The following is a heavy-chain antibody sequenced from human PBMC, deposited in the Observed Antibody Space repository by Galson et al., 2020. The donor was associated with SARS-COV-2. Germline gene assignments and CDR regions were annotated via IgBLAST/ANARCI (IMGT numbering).Heavy chain of an antibody. D-gene: IGHD3-10*02. CDR1: GGSVSSGSYY. CDR2: IYYSGST. Sequence: SETLSLTCTVSGGSVSSGSYYWSWIRQPPGKGLEWIGYIYYSGSTNYNPSLKSRVTISVDTSKNQFSLKLSSVTAADTAVYYCARVPVRGQYADYWGQGTLVTVSS. CDR3: ARVPVRGQYADY. J-gene: IGHJ4*02. V-gene: IGHV4-61*01.